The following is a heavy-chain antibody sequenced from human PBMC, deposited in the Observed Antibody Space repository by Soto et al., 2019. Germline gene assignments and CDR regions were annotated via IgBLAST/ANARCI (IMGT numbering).Heavy chain of an antibody. CDR1: GGSISRGRYS. CDR3: ARVPDV. V-gene: IGHV4-30-2*01. Sequence: SETLSLTCAVSGGSISRGRYSWSWIRQPPGKGLEWIGYIYHSGSTYYNPSLKSRVTISVDRSKNQFSLKLSSVTAADTAVYYCARVPDVWAQGTTVTVSS. CDR2: IYHSGST. J-gene: IGHJ6*02.